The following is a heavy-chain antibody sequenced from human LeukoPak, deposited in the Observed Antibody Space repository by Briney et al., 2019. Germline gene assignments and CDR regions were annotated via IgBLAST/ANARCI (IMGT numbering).Heavy chain of an antibody. CDR1: EFTSSKYW. CDR2: INTDGTVT. Sequence: PGGSLSPSFPASEFTSSKYWFLWVGQAPGKGLETVPRINTDGTVTTYADSVKGRFTVSRDNADNTMFLQMNSVRDEDTAVYYCATKQWLAPPPDSWGQGTPVTVSS. V-gene: IGHV3-74*01. J-gene: IGHJ4*02. D-gene: IGHD6-19*01. CDR3: ATKQWLAPPPDS.